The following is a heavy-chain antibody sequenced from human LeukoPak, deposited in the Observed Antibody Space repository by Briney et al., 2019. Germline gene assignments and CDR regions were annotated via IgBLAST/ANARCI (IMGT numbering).Heavy chain of an antibody. V-gene: IGHV3-43*02. J-gene: IGHJ6*02. Sequence: PGGSLRLSCAASGFTFGDYAMHWVRQAPGKGLEWVSLISGDGGSTYYADSVKGRFTISRDNSKNSLYLQMNSLGTEDTALYYCAKDMGCSSTSCPAIYYYYGMDVWGQGTTVTVSS. CDR2: ISGDGGST. D-gene: IGHD2-2*01. CDR3: AKDMGCSSTSCPAIYYYYGMDV. CDR1: GFTFGDYA.